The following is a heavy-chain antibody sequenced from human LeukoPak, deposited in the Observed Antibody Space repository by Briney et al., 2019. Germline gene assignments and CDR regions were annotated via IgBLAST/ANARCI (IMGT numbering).Heavy chain of an antibody. D-gene: IGHD1-1*01. CDR2: IYYSGST. V-gene: IGHV4-59*01. J-gene: IGHJ4*02. Sequence: SEILSLTCTVSGGSISSYYWSWIRQPPGKGLEWIGYIYYSGSTNYNPSPKSRVTISVDTSKNQFSLKLSSVTAADTAVYYCARANWYFDYWGQGTLVTVSS. CDR1: GGSISSYY. CDR3: ARANWYFDY.